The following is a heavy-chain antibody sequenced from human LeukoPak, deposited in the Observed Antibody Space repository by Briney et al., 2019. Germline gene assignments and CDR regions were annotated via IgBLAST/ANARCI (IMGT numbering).Heavy chain of an antibody. Sequence: ASVKVSCKASGYTFNNNYGFTWVRQAPGQGLEWMGWISAFTGITNYAQSLQGRVTLTTDTSTTTAYMELRSLTSDGTAMYYCARDHRQGYSNSLGYWGQGTLVTVSS. CDR2: ISAFTGIT. CDR1: GYTFNNNYG. D-gene: IGHD2/OR15-2a*01. J-gene: IGHJ4*02. CDR3: ARDHRQGYSNSLGY. V-gene: IGHV1-18*01.